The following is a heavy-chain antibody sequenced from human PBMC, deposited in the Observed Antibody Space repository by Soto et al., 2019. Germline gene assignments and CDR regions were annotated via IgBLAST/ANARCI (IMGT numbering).Heavy chain of an antibody. CDR1: GGTFSSYA. Sequence: QVQLVQSGAEVKKPGSSVKVSCKASGGTFSSYAISWVRQAPGQGLEWMGGIIPIFGTANYAQKFQGRVTITADEATSTAYMELSSLRSEDTAVYYCARVNRYSYGPTGYYGMDVWGQGTTVTVSS. CDR2: IIPIFGTA. CDR3: ARVNRYSYGPTGYYGMDV. V-gene: IGHV1-69*01. D-gene: IGHD5-18*01. J-gene: IGHJ6*02.